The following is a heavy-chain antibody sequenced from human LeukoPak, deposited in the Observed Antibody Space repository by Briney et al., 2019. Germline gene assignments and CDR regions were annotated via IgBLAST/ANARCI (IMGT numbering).Heavy chain of an antibody. Sequence: KPSATLSLTCTVSGGSITSYYWSWIRQSAGKGLEWIGRIYNSGSASYNPSLRSRITMSVDTSKNQFSLKLTSVTAADTAVYSCASGFYSGNPDAFDIWGQGTLVTVSS. CDR1: GGSITSYY. CDR2: IYNSGSA. D-gene: IGHD5-12*01. CDR3: ASGFYSGNPDAFDI. V-gene: IGHV4-4*07. J-gene: IGHJ3*02.